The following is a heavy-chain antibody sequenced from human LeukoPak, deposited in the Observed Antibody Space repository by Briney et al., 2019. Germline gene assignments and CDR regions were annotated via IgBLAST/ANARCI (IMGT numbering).Heavy chain of an antibody. CDR1: GYTFTSYF. V-gene: IGHV1-46*01. CDR3: ARDLDSSSSSPNFDY. CDR2: INPSGGST. D-gene: IGHD6-6*01. J-gene: IGHJ4*02. Sequence: ASVKVSCKASGYTFTSYFMHWVRQAPGQGLEWMGIINPSGGSTSYAQKFQGRLTMTRDTSTSTVYMELSSLRSEDTAVYYCARDLDSSSSSPNFDYWGQGTLVTVSS.